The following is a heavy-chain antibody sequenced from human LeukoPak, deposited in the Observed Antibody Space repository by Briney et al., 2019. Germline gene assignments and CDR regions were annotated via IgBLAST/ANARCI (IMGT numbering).Heavy chain of an antibody. CDR3: AKDVPYGSGTYYKLYFDS. D-gene: IGHD3-10*01. J-gene: IGHJ4*02. Sequence: PGGSLRLSCAASGFTFSSYAMSWVRQAPGKGLEWVSGTSGSGGSTYYADSVKGRFTISRDNSENTLYLQMNSLRAEDTAVYYCAKDVPYGSGTYYKLYFDSWGQGTLVTVSS. CDR2: TSGSGGST. CDR1: GFTFSSYA. V-gene: IGHV3-23*01.